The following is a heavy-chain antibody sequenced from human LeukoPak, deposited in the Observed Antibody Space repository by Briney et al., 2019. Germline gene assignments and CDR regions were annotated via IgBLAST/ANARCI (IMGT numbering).Heavy chain of an antibody. V-gene: IGHV4-30-2*01. D-gene: IGHD3-22*01. CDR1: GGSISSGGYS. CDR2: IYHSGST. CDR3: ARDRSYYYDSSGYYAHDAFDI. Sequence: SQTLSLTCTVSGGSISSGGYSWSWIRQPPGKGLEWIGYIYHSGSTYYNPSLKSRVTISVDRSKNQFSLKLSSVTAADTAVYYCARDRSYYYDSSGYYAHDAFDIWGQGTMVTVSS. J-gene: IGHJ3*02.